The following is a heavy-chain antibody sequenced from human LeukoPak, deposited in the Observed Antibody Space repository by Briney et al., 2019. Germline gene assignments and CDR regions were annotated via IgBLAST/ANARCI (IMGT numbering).Heavy chain of an antibody. Sequence: PSETLSLTCAVSGDSISSYNWWGWVRQPPGKGLEWIGEIYHSGSTNYNPPLKSRVTISVDESKNEVSLKLTSVTAADTAIYYCARTGSIGYVLFYWGQGTLVTVSS. J-gene: IGHJ4*02. V-gene: IGHV4-4*02. CDR1: GDSISSYNW. CDR3: ARTGSIGYVLFY. D-gene: IGHD5-12*01. CDR2: IYHSGST.